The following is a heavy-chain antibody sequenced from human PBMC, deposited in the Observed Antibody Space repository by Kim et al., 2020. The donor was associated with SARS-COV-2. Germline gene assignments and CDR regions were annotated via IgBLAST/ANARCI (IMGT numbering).Heavy chain of an antibody. Sequence: GGSLRLSCAASGFTFSSYWMSWVRQAPGKGLEWVANIKQDGSEKYYVDSVKGRFTISRDNAKNSLYLQMNSLRAEDTAVYYCARDSFLRGNRPARIAAAGKTAGYYGMDVWGQGTTVTVSS. V-gene: IGHV3-7*01. CDR1: GFTFSSYW. CDR2: IKQDGSEK. J-gene: IGHJ6*02. CDR3: ARDSFLRGNRPARIAAAGKTAGYYGMDV. D-gene: IGHD6-13*01.